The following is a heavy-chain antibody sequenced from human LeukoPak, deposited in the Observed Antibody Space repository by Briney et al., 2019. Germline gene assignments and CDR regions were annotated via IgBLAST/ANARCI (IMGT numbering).Heavy chain of an antibody. CDR2: IYYSGST. CDR1: GGSISSGDYY. V-gene: IGHV4-30-4*08. Sequence: SQTLSPTCTVSGGSISSGDYYWSWIRQPPGKGLEWIGYIYYSGSTYYNPSLKSRVTISVDTSKNQFSLKLSSVTAADTAVYYCARTDIVVVPAAISWFDPWGQGTLVTVSS. CDR3: ARTDIVVVPAAISWFDP. J-gene: IGHJ5*02. D-gene: IGHD2-2*02.